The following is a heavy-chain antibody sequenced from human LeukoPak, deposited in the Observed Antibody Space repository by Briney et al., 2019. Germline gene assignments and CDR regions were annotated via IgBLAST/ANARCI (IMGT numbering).Heavy chain of an antibody. CDR2: ISYDGSNK. Sequence: GGSLRLSCAASGFTFSSYAMHWVRQAPGKGLEWVAVISYDGSNKYYADSVKGRFTISRDNSKNTLYLQMNSLRAEDTAVYYCAKLAVTPRDYWGQGTLVTVSS. D-gene: IGHD4-4*01. V-gene: IGHV3-30-3*02. CDR1: GFTFSSYA. J-gene: IGHJ4*02. CDR3: AKLAVTPRDY.